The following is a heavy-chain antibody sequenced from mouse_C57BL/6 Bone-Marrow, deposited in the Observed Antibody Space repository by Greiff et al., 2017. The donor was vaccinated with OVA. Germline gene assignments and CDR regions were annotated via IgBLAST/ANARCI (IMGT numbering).Heavy chain of an antibody. CDR1: GYTFTDYN. Sequence: DVKLVESGPELVKPGASVKMSCKASGYTFTDYNMHWVKQSHGKSLEWIGYINPNNGGTSYNQKFKGKATLTVNKSSSTAYMELRSLTSEDSAVYYCARGGGYEALAYWGQGTLVTVSA. D-gene: IGHD2-3*01. CDR3: ARGGGYEALAY. J-gene: IGHJ3*01. V-gene: IGHV1-22*01. CDR2: INPNNGGT.